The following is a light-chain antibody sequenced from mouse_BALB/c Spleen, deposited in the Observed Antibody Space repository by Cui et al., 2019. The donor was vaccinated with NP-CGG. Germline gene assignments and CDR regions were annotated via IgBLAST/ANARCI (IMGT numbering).Light chain of an antibody. J-gene: IGLJ1*01. CDR2: DTN. Sequence: QAVVTQESALTTSPGETVTLTCRSNTGAVTTSNYANWVQEKPDHLFTGLIGDTNNRPPSVPARFSGSLIGDKAALTITGAQTEDEAIYFCALWYSNHWVFGGGTKLTVL. CDR1: TGAVTTSNY. V-gene: IGLV1*01. CDR3: ALWYSNHWV.